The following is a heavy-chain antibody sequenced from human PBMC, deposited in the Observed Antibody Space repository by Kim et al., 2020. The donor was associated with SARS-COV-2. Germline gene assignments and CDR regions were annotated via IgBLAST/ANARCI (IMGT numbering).Heavy chain of an antibody. CDR1: GYTFTSYG. CDR2: ISAYNGNT. CDR3: ARAPCNIPAYPQQDY. D-gene: IGHD2-21*01. Sequence: ASVKVSCKASGYTFTSYGISWVRQAPGQGLEWMGWISAYNGNTKYAQIEKLQGRVTVTTEKSTNTAFMELMSLRADDTALYYCARAPCNIPAYPQQDYWG. J-gene: IGHJ4*01. V-gene: IGHV1-18*01.